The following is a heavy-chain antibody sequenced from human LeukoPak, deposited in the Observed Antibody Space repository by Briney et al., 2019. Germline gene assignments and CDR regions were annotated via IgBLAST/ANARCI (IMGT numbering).Heavy chain of an antibody. CDR3: AKLKTVTTSYFDY. CDR1: GFTFSSYA. D-gene: IGHD4-17*01. Sequence: GGSLRLSCAASGFTFSSYAMSWVRQAPGKGLEWVSAISGSGGSTYYADSVKGRFTISRDNSKNTPYLQMNSLRAEDTAVYYCAKLKTVTTSYFDYWGQGTLVTVSS. V-gene: IGHV3-23*01. J-gene: IGHJ4*02. CDR2: ISGSGGST.